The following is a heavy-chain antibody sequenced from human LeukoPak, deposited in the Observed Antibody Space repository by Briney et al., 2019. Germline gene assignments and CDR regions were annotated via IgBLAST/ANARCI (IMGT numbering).Heavy chain of an antibody. CDR2: IYYSGST. D-gene: IGHD3-22*01. CDR3: ARPTEYYYDSSAYDAFDI. Sequence: SETLSLTCTVSGGSISSSSYYWGWIRQPPGKGLEWIGSIYYSGSTYYNPSLKSRVTISVDTSKNQFSLKLSSVTAADTAVYYCARPTEYYYDSSAYDAFDIWGQGTMVTVSS. J-gene: IGHJ3*02. CDR1: GGSISSSSYY. V-gene: IGHV4-39*01.